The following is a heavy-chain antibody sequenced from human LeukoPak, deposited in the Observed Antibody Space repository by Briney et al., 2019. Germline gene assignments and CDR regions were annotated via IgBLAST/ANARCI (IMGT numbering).Heavy chain of an antibody. CDR3: VRVSGQSGYDPKYFDY. J-gene: IGHJ4*02. D-gene: IGHD5-12*01. CDR2: ISAYNGNT. V-gene: IGHV1-18*01. Sequence: ASVKVSCKASGYTFTSYGISWVRQAPGQGLEWMGWISAYNGNTNYAQKLQGRVTMTTDTSTSTAYMELRSLRSDDTAVHYCVRVSGQSGYDPKYFDYWGQGTLVTVSS. CDR1: GYTFTSYG.